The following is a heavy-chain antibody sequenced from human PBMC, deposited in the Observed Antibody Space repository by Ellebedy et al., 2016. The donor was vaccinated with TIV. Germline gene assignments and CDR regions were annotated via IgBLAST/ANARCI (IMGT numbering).Heavy chain of an antibody. D-gene: IGHD2-15*01. V-gene: IGHV4-39*07. J-gene: IGHJ4*02. CDR1: GGSISSSSYY. CDR3: ARRVVVAAMDY. CDR2: INHSGST. Sequence: SETLSLXXTVSGGSISSSSYYWSWIRQPPGKGLEWIGEINHSGSTNYNPSLKSRVTISVDTSKNQFSLKLSSVTAADTAVYYCARRVVVAAMDYWGQGTLVTVSS.